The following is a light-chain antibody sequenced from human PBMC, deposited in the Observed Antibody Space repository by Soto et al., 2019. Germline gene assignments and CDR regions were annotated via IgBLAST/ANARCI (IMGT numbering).Light chain of an antibody. CDR1: QSVNNNY. V-gene: IGKV3-20*01. CDR2: RAS. J-gene: IGKJ4*01. Sequence: EIVLTQSTGTLSLSPGERATLSCRASQSVNNNYLAWYQQIPGQAPRLLIYRASSRATGIPDRFSGSGSGTDFTLTISRLEPEDFAVYYCQHYVDTPLTFGGGTKAEIK. CDR3: QHYVDTPLT.